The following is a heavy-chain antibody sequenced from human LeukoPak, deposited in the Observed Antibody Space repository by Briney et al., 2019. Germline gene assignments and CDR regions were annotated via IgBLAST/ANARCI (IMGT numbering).Heavy chain of an antibody. CDR2: ISYDGSNK. CDR1: GFTFSSYG. V-gene: IGHV3-30*03. CDR3: ARSGDTNRNWFDP. D-gene: IGHD1-14*01. J-gene: IGHJ5*02. Sequence: GGSLRLSCAASGFTFSSYGMHWVRQAPGKGLEWVAVISYDGSNKYYADSVKGRFTISRNNSKNTLYVQMNSLRAEDTAVYYCARSGDTNRNWFDPWGQGTLVTVSS.